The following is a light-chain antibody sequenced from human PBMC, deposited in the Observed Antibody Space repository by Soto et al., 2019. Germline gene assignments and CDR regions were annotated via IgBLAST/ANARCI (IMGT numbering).Light chain of an antibody. V-gene: IGKV3-20*01. CDR2: GAS. CDR3: QQYGRSPTT. CDR1: QSVSSD. J-gene: IGKJ1*01. Sequence: EIVLTQSPGTLSLSPGERATLSCRASQSVSSDLAWYQQKPGQAPRLLIYGASTRATGIPARFSGSGSGTDFTLPISRLEPEDFAVYYCQQYGRSPTTFGQGTKVDIK.